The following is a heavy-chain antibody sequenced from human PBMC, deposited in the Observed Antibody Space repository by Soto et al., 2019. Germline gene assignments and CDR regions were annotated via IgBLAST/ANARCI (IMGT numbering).Heavy chain of an antibody. Sequence: SETLSLTCAISGGSFSVYYWNWIRQSPGKGLEWIGEVNHAGSSNYNPSLRSRVTISVDTSKNQFSLKLSSVTAADTAVYFCARDSTRRGACDIWGQGTMVTVSS. J-gene: IGHJ3*02. D-gene: IGHD4-4*01. V-gene: IGHV4-34*01. CDR3: ARDSTRRGACDI. CDR1: GGSFSVYY. CDR2: VNHAGSS.